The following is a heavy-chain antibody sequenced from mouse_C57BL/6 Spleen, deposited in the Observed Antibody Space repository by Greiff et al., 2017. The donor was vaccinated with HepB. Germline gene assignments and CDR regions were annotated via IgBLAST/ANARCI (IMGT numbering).Heavy chain of an antibody. D-gene: IGHD2-5*01. CDR3: ARSYYSKGAWFAY. J-gene: IGHJ3*01. Sequence: VQVVESGAELVKPGASVKISCKASGYAFSSYWMNWVKQRPGKGLEWIGQIYPGDGDTNYNGKFKGKATLTADKSSSTAYMQLSSLTSEDSAVYVCARSYYSKGAWFAYWGQGTLVTVSA. CDR1: GYAFSSYW. CDR2: IYPGDGDT. V-gene: IGHV1-80*01.